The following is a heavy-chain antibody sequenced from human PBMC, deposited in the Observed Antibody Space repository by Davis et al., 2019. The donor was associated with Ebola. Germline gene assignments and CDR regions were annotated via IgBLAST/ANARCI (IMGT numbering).Heavy chain of an antibody. Sequence: PGGSLRLSCAASGFTFDDYAMHWVRQAPGKGLEWVSGISWNSGSIGYADSVKGRFTISRDNAKNSLYLQMNSLRAEDTAVYYCARERAAAYFDYWGQGTLVTVSS. CDR2: ISWNSGSI. D-gene: IGHD6-13*01. CDR3: ARERAAAYFDY. CDR1: GFTFDDYA. V-gene: IGHV3-9*01. J-gene: IGHJ4*02.